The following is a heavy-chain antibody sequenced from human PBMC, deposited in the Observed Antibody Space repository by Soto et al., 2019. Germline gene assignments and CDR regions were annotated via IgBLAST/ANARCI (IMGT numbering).Heavy chain of an antibody. V-gene: IGHV4-30-4*01. CDR2: IYYSGNT. D-gene: IGHD3-16*01. Sequence: SETLSLTCTVSGGSTSSDNYWGWIRQPPGKGLEWIGHIYYSGNTDYNPSLKSRLAISIDTSKNQFSLKLSSVTAADTAVYFLGREGGESSDGLYYFDSWGQGSLVTVSS. CDR1: GGSTSSDNY. J-gene: IGHJ4*02. CDR3: GREGGESSDGLYYFDS.